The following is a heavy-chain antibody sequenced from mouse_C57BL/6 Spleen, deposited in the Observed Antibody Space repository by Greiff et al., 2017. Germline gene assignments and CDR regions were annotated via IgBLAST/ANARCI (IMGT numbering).Heavy chain of an antibody. CDR2: INPNNGGT. CDR1: GYTFTDYN. Sequence: EVKLMESGPELVKPGASVKMSCKASGYTFTDYNMHWVKQSHGKSLEWIGYINPNNGGTSYNQKFKGKATLTVNKSSSTAYMELRSLTSEDSAVYYCAREGDYDYALAYWGKGTLVTVSA. V-gene: IGHV1-22*01. D-gene: IGHD2-4*01. J-gene: IGHJ3*01. CDR3: AREGDYDYALAY.